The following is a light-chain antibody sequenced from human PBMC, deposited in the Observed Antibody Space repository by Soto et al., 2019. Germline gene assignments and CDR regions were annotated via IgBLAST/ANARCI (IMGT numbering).Light chain of an antibody. CDR3: QQVNGYPST. CDR2: DAS. CDR1: QSISSY. V-gene: IGKV1-9*01. Sequence: IHLSQSPSSMSPSVGDRVTIACRASQSISSYLGWYQQKPGKAPKLLIYDASTLHSGVPSRFSGGGSGTDFTLTISSLQPEDFATYYCQQVNGYPSTFGGGTKVDIK. J-gene: IGKJ4*01.